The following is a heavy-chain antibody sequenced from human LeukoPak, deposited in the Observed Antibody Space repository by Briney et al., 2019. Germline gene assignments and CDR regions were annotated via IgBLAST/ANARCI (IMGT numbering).Heavy chain of an antibody. CDR2: IYPGDSDT. J-gene: IGHJ4*02. V-gene: IGHV5-51*01. D-gene: IGHD3-9*01. CDR3: ARHVPDILTGFPYGLVDY. CDR1: GYSFTSYW. Sequence: GESLKISCKGSGYSFTSYWIGWVRQMPGKGLEWMGIIYPGDSDTRYSPSFQGQVTISADKPISTAYLQWSSLKASDTAMYYCARHVPDILTGFPYGLVDYWGQGALVTVSS.